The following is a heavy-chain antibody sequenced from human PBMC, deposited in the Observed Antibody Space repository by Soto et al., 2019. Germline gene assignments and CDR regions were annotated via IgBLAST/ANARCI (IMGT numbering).Heavy chain of an antibody. D-gene: IGHD3-3*01. CDR1: GGSISSGGYS. Sequence: SETLSLTCAVSGGSISSGGYSWSWIRQPPGKGLEWIGYIYHSGSTYYNPSLKSRVTISVDRSKNQFSLKLSSVTAADTAVYYCARGGHRPLRFLDPRYYYGMDVWGQGTTVTVSS. J-gene: IGHJ6*02. V-gene: IGHV4-30-2*01. CDR2: IYHSGST. CDR3: ARGGHRPLRFLDPRYYYGMDV.